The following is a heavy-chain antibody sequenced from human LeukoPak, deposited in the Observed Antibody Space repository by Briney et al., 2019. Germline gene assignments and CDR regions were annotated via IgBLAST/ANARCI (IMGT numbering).Heavy chain of an antibody. J-gene: IGHJ3*02. CDR1: GGTFSSYA. D-gene: IGHD5-18*01. CDR2: IIPIFGTA. Sequence: SVKVSCKASGGTFSSYAISWVRQAPGQGLEWMGGIIPIFGTANYAQKFQGRVTITADKYTSTAYMELSSLRSEDTAVYYCARGGTAMVTEYDAFDIWGQGTMVTVSS. V-gene: IGHV1-69*06. CDR3: ARGGTAMVTEYDAFDI.